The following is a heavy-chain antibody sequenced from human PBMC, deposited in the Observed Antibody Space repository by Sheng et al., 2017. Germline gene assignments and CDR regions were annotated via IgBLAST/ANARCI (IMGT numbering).Heavy chain of an antibody. J-gene: IGHJ4*02. V-gene: IGHV4-38-2*02. CDR3: ARDGGSWIMTPSDY. CDR1: GYSISSGYY. Sequence: QVQLQESGPGLVKPSETLSLTCAVSGYSISSGYYWGWIRQPPGKGLEWIGSIYHSGSTYYNPSLKSRVTISVDTSKNQFSLKLSSVTAADTAVYYCARDGGSWIMTPSDYWGQGTLVTVSS. D-gene: IGHD3-16*01. CDR2: IYHSGST.